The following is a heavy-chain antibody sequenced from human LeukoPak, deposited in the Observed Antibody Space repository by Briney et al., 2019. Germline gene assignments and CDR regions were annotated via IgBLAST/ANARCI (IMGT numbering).Heavy chain of an antibody. D-gene: IGHD7-27*01. J-gene: IGHJ4*02. V-gene: IGHV3-9*01. Sequence: GGSLRLSCAASGFIFDDYAMHWVRQVPGKGLEWVSHISRDSGDVDYADSVKGRFTISRDNSKNTLYLQMNSLRAEDTAVYYCAKEGNVTGYFDYWGQGTLVTVSS. CDR3: AKEGNVTGYFDY. CDR2: ISRDSGDV. CDR1: GFIFDDYA.